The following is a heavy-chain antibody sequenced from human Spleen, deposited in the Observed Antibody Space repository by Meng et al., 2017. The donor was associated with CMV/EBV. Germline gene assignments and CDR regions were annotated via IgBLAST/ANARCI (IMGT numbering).Heavy chain of an antibody. D-gene: IGHD6-6*01. J-gene: IGHJ4*02. V-gene: IGHV4-39*01. CDR1: GGSVSSGSYF. CDR3: ARYQFVIAARWDY. Sequence: SETLSLTCNVSGGSVSSGSYFWNWIRQPPGKGLEWIGSIYYSGSTYYNPSLKSRVTISVDTSKNQFSLKLSSVTAADTAVYYCARYQFVIAARWDYWGQGTLVTVSS. CDR2: IYYSGST.